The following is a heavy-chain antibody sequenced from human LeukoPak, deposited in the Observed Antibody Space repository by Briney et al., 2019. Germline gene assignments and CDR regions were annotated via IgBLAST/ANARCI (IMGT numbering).Heavy chain of an antibody. J-gene: IGHJ4*02. V-gene: IGHV3-23*01. D-gene: IGHD5-12*01. CDR2: INGRGGSK. Sequence: GGYLSLSCAASGFTIASYAMSWVRQVPGKGLEWVSDINGRGGSKHYADAVQGRLTIYRDSSQHTLYLQKHSLRGEDTALYYCAKDVMATVTSGGYFFDFWGQGTLVIVSS. CDR1: GFTIASYA. CDR3: AKDVMATVTSGGYFFDF.